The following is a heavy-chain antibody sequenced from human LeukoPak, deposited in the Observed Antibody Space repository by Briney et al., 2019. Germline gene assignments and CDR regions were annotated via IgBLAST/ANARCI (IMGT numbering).Heavy chain of an antibody. D-gene: IGHD1-26*01. J-gene: IGHJ4*02. V-gene: IGHV5-51*01. CDR1: GYSFTNYW. CDR2: ISPGDSDT. CDR3: ATYHTGSYKYFFDY. Sequence: GESLKISCKGSGYSFTNYWIGWVRQMPGKGLEWMGIISPGDSDTRYSPSFQGQVTITADKSISTAYLQWSSLKASDTAMYYCATYHTGSYKYFFDYWGQGTLVTVSS.